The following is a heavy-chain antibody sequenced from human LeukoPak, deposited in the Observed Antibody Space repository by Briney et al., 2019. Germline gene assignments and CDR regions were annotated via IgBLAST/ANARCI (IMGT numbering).Heavy chain of an antibody. Sequence: ASVKVSCKASGGTFSSYAISWVRQAPGQGLEWMGRIIPILGIANYAQKFQGSVTITADKSTSTAYMELSSLRSEDTAAYYCARGTTTGKWVVSTYYYYYYMDVWGKGTTVTVSS. CDR2: IIPILGIA. D-gene: IGHD4-11*01. CDR3: ARGTTTGKWVVSTYYYYYYMDV. CDR1: GGTFSSYA. V-gene: IGHV1-69*04. J-gene: IGHJ6*03.